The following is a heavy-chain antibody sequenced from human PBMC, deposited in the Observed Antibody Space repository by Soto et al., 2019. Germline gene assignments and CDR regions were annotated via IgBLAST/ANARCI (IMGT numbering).Heavy chain of an antibody. D-gene: IGHD3-10*01. J-gene: IGHJ4*02. V-gene: IGHV4-39*01. CDR1: GGSFSSSSYY. CDR2: IYYSGST. CDR3: ARHWITMVRGVCHFDY. Sequence: QLQLQESGPGLVKPSETLSLTCTVSGGSFSSSSYYWGWIRQPPGKGLEWIGSIYYSGSTYYNPSLQSQVTMSVDPSKNQFSLKLISVTAADTAVYYCARHWITMVRGVCHFDYWGQGTLVTVSS.